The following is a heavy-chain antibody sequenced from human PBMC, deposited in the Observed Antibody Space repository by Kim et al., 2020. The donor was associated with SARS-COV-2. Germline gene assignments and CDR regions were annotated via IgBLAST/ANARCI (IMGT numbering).Heavy chain of an antibody. CDR3: ARVFGHQPKVVVEDY. V-gene: IGHV1-8*01. J-gene: IGHJ4*02. D-gene: IGHD3-22*01. Sequence: QKFQGRVTMTRNTAISTAYMELSSLRSEDTAVYYCARVFGHQPKVVVEDYWGQGTLVTVSS.